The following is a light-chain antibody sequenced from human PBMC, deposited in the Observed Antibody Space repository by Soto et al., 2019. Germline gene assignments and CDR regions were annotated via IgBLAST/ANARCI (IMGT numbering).Light chain of an antibody. J-gene: IGKJ1*01. CDR2: AQS. Sequence: DIQMTQSPSSLSASVGDRVTITCRASQSISSYLNWYQQKPGKAPKLLIDAQSRLQSAVPSRFSGSGSGTDFTLTIRSLQPEDFATYYCQQSYSTLWTFGQGTKVEIK. CDR3: QQSYSTLWT. CDR1: QSISSY. V-gene: IGKV1-39*01.